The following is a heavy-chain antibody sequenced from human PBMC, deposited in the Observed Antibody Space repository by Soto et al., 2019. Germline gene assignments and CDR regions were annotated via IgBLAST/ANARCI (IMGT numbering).Heavy chain of an antibody. CDR2: IYYSGST. D-gene: IGHD3-10*01. CDR1: GGSISSYY. J-gene: IGHJ5*02. V-gene: IGHV4-59*01. Sequence: SETLSLTCTVSGGSISSYYWSWIRQPPGKGLEWIGYIYYSGSTNYNPSLKSRVTISVDTSKNQFSLKLSSVTAADTAVYYCARHGVRRVIITGYNWFDPWGQGTLVTVSS. CDR3: ARHGVRRVIITGYNWFDP.